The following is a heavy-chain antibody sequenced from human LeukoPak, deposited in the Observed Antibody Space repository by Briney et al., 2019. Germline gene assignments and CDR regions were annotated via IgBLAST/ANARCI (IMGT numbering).Heavy chain of an antibody. V-gene: IGHV3-23*01. J-gene: IGHJ4*02. CDR2: ISGSGGST. D-gene: IGHD6-19*01. CDR1: GFTFSSYA. CDR3: AKAEREWLARRGGFQDY. Sequence: GGSLRLSCAATGFTFSSYAMSWVRQAPGKGLEWVSAISGSGGSTYYADSVKGRFTISRDNSKNTLYLQMNSRRAEDTAVYYCAKAEREWLARRGGFQDYWGQGTLVTVSS.